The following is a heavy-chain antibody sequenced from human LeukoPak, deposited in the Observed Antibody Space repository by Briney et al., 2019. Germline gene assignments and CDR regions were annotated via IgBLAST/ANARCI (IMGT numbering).Heavy chain of an antibody. CDR2: IYTSGGGT. J-gene: IGHJ4*02. CDR1: GYTFTTYY. D-gene: IGHD6-13*01. Sequence: GASVIVSCKASGYTFTTYYIHWVRQAPGRGLEWMGVIYTSGGGTTYAQKFQGRVTVTRDTSTSTVYMELSSLRSEDTAVYYCARVEGVTAQEGDWGQGTLVTVSS. V-gene: IGHV1-46*01. CDR3: ARVEGVTAQEGD.